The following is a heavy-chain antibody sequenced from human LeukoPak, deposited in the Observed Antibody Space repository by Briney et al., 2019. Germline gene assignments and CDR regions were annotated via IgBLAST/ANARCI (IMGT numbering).Heavy chain of an antibody. D-gene: IGHD5-18*01. V-gene: IGHV4-30-2*01. CDR2: IYHSGST. CDR3: AGAPTTVATAMVSEGDY. CDR1: GGSISSGGYY. J-gene: IGHJ4*02. Sequence: SETLSLTCTVSGGSISSGGYYWSWIRQPPGKGLEWIGYIYHSGSTYYDPSLKSRVTISVDRSKHQFSLKLSSVTAADTAVYYCAGAPTTVATAMVSEGDYWGQGTLVTVSS.